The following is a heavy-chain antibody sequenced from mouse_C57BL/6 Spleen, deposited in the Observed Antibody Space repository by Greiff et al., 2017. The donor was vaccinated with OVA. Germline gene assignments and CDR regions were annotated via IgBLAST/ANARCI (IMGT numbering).Heavy chain of an antibody. CDR2: IDPSGSET. Sequence: QVQLQQPGAELVRPGSSVKLSCKASGYTFTSYWMHWVKQRPIQGLEWIGNIDPSGSETHYNQKFKDKATLTVDKSSSTAYMQLSSLTSEDSAVYYCARGGAYQAYYAMDYWGQGTSVTVSS. V-gene: IGHV1-52*01. D-gene: IGHD3-2*02. CDR1: GYTFTSYW. J-gene: IGHJ4*01. CDR3: ARGGAYQAYYAMDY.